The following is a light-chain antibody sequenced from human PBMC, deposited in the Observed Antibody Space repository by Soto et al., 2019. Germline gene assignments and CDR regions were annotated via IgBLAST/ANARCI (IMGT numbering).Light chain of an antibody. J-gene: IGLJ1*01. CDR2: EVS. CDR1: SSDVGGYNY. Sequence: QSALTQPASVSGSPGQSITISCTGTSSDVGGYNYVSWYQQYPGKAPKLIIYEVSNRPSGVSNRFSGSKSGNTASLTISGLQAEDEAQYYCSSYTSSSKGVFGTGTKLTVL. V-gene: IGLV2-14*01. CDR3: SSYTSSSKGV.